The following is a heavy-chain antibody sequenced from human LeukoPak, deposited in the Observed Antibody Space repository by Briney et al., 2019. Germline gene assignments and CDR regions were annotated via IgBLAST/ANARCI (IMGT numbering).Heavy chain of an antibody. D-gene: IGHD3-16*02. CDR1: VYTFTIYG. V-gene: IGHV1-18*04. J-gene: IGHJ4*02. CDR3: ARENYDYVWGSYPPHYFDS. Sequence: ASVTVSLKCSVYTFTIYGISWVRQAPGQGLEWMGWISAYNGNTNYAQKLQGRDTMTTDTSTSTAYMELRSLRSDGTAVYYCARENYDYVWGSYPPHYFDSWGQGTLVTVSS. CDR2: ISAYNGNT.